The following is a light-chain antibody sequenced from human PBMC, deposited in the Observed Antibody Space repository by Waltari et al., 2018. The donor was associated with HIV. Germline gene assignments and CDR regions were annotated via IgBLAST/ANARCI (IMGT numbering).Light chain of an antibody. V-gene: IGLV2-11*01. CDR3: CSFTQSHTAV. Sequence: QSALTQPRSVSGSPGQSVTISCTGTNSDVGAYNYVGWYQQYPGKAPKLLIYVVYKRPAVVPDRFSGSKSGNPASLTISGLQAEDEADYHCCSFTQSHTAVFGGGTKLTVL. J-gene: IGLJ2*01. CDR1: NSDVGAYNY. CDR2: VVY.